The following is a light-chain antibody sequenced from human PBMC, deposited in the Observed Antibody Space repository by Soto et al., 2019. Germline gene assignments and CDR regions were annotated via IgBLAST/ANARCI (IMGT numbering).Light chain of an antibody. CDR3: CSYVGSSTWV. CDR2: EGS. J-gene: IGLJ3*02. Sequence: QSALTQPASVSGSPGQSITISCTGTSSDIGSYNLVSWYQQHPGKAPKLMIYEGSKRPSGVSNRFSGSKSGNTASLTISGLQAEDEADYYCCSYVGSSTWVFSGGTKLTVL. CDR1: SSDIGSYNL. V-gene: IGLV2-23*01.